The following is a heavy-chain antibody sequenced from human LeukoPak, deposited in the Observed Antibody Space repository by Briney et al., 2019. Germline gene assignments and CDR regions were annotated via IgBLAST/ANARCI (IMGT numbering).Heavy chain of an antibody. V-gene: IGHV3-7*01. Sequence: QPGGSLRLSCAASGFTFTSYAMSWVRQAPGKGLEWVANIKYDGSDKSYVDSVKGRFTVYRDNAKNSLYLQMNNLRVEDTAVYYCVGPYSGGPPFDFWGQGTLVTVSS. D-gene: IGHD6-19*01. CDR2: IKYDGSDK. J-gene: IGHJ4*02. CDR1: GFTFTSYA. CDR3: VGPYSGGPPFDF.